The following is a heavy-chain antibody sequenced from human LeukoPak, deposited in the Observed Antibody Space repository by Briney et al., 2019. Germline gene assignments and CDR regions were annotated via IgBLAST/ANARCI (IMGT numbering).Heavy chain of an antibody. CDR2: IYHSGST. CDR3: ARVVGSSSWDFDY. Sequence: SETLSLTCTVSGGSISSYYWSWIRQPPGKGLEWIGYIYHSGSTYYNPSLKSRVTISVDRSKNQFSLKLSSVTAADTAVYYCARVVGSSSWDFDYWGQGTLVTVSS. D-gene: IGHD6-13*01. V-gene: IGHV4-59*12. J-gene: IGHJ4*02. CDR1: GGSISSYY.